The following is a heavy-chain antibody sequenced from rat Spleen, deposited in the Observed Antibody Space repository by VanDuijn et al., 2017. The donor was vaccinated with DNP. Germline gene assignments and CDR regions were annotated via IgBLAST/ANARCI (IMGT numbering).Heavy chain of an antibody. J-gene: IGHJ3*01. V-gene: IGHV5-46*01. CDR3: ARPGDYYSGDWFAY. D-gene: IGHD1-1*01. CDR2: ISASGGST. CDR1: GFTFSSFP. Sequence: EVQLVESGGGLVQPGRSMKLSCTASGFTFSSFPMAWVRQAATKGLEWVATISASGGSTYYRDSVKGRFTISRDNAKSTLYLQMDSLRSEDTATYYCARPGDYYSGDWFAYWGQGTLVTVSS.